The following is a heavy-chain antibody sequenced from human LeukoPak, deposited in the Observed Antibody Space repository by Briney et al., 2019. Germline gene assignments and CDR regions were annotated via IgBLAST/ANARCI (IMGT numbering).Heavy chain of an antibody. CDR3: AGDYDSSSYYYVGTTVTY. CDR1: GFTFNTYS. Sequence: GGSLRLSCAASGFTFNTYSMHWVRQAPGRGLEWVAVISYDASNKYYADSVKGRFTISRDNSKNTLYLQMNSLRAEDTAVYYCAGDYDSSSYYYVGTTVTYWGQGTLVTVSS. V-gene: IGHV3-30*04. J-gene: IGHJ4*02. D-gene: IGHD3-22*01. CDR2: ISYDASNK.